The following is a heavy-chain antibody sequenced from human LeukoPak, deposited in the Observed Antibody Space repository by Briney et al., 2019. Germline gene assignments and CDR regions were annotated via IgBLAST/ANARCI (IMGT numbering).Heavy chain of an antibody. Sequence: SVKVSCKASGGTFSSYAISWVRQAPGQGLEWMGGIIPIFGTANYAQKFQGRVTITADESTSTAYMELSSLRSEDTAVYYCARDSGVGATWGDAFDIWGQGTMVTVSS. D-gene: IGHD1-26*01. CDR2: IIPIFGTA. V-gene: IGHV1-69*13. CDR1: GGTFSSYA. J-gene: IGHJ3*02. CDR3: ARDSGVGATWGDAFDI.